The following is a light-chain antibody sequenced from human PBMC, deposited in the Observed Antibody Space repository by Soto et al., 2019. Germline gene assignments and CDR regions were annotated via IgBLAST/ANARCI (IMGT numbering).Light chain of an antibody. CDR2: GTS. CDR3: QQTSTTPPT. CDR1: QSITYQ. V-gene: IGKV1-39*01. Sequence: DIPMTQSPSSLSASVGDRVTITCRASQSITYQLNWYQQKPGKAPTLLIYGTSSLQSGVPSRFTGSRSGTDFALTISSLQPEDFATYYCQQTSTTPPTFGPGTTVDFK. J-gene: IGKJ3*01.